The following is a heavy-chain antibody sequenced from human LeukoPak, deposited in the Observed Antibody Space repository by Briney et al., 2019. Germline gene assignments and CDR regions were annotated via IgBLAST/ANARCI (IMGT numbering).Heavy chain of an antibody. CDR2: IYSGVGI. V-gene: IGHV3-66*01. CDR3: ARGDIAAAGRQYYYYYMDV. J-gene: IGHJ6*03. CDR1: GFTVSNNY. Sequence: GGSLRLSCAASGFTVSNNYMSWVRQAPGKGLEWVSVIYSGVGIYYADSVKGRFTISRDNPKNTLYLQMNSLRAEDTAVYYCARGDIAAAGRQYYYYYMDVWGKGTTVTVSS. D-gene: IGHD6-13*01.